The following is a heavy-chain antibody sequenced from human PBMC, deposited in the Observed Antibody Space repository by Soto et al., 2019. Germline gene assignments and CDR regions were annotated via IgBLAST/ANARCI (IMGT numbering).Heavy chain of an antibody. CDR2: INPKSGGT. Sequence: ASVKVSCKASGYSFADYHIHWVRQAPGQGLEWLGRINPKSGGTSTAQKFQGWVTMTTDTSISTASMELTRLTSDDTAIYYCARGDSTDCSNGVCSFFYNHDMDVWGQGTTVTVSS. CDR1: GYSFADYH. J-gene: IGHJ6*02. V-gene: IGHV1-2*04. D-gene: IGHD2-8*01. CDR3: ARGDSTDCSNGVCSFFYNHDMDV.